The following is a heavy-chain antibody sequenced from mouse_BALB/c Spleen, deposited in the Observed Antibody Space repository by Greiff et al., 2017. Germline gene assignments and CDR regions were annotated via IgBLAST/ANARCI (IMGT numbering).Heavy chain of an antibody. V-gene: IGHV3-2*02. CDR2: ISYSGST. Sequence: VQLKESGPGLVKPSQSLSLTCTVTGYSITSDYAWNWIRQFPGNKLEWMGYISYSGSTSYNPSLKSRISITRDTSKNQFFLQLNSVTTEDTATYYCARRPITTVVEGAMDYWGQGTSVTVSS. J-gene: IGHJ4*01. D-gene: IGHD1-1*01. CDR3: ARRPITTVVEGAMDY. CDR1: GYSITSDYA.